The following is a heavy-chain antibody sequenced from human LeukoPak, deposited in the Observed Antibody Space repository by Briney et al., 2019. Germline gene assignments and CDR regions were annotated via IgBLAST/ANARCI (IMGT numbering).Heavy chain of an antibody. CDR1: GVSISSYY. Sequence: PSETLSLTCTVSGVSISSYYWSWIRQPAGKGLEWIGRIYTSGSTNYNPSLKSRVTMSVDTSQNQFSLRLSSVTAADTAVYYCARENGYSYGYYFDYWGQGTLVTVSP. V-gene: IGHV4-4*07. CDR2: IYTSGST. J-gene: IGHJ4*02. D-gene: IGHD5-18*01. CDR3: ARENGYSYGYYFDY.